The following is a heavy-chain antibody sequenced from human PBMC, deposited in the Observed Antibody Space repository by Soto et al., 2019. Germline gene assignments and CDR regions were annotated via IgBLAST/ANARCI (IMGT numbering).Heavy chain of an antibody. D-gene: IGHD4-17*01. CDR3: SKDPRYYGDYAYFDY. J-gene: IGHJ4*02. CDR1: GFNFSSYD. V-gene: IGHV3-30*18. CDR2: IIYDGSNE. Sequence: QVQLVESGGGVVQPGRSLRLSCAASGFNFSSYDMHWVRQAPGKGLEWVAIIIYDGSNEHYVDSVRGRFTISRDNSKNTVYLQMNSLIVEDTAVYYCSKDPRYYGDYAYFDYWGQGTLVTVSS.